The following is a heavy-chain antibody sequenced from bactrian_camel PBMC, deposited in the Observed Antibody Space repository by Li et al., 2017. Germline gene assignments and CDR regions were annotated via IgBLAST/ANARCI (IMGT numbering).Heavy chain of an antibody. V-gene: IGHV3S1*01. CDR1: GFTFSTYE. CDR2: LDSSGTSP. J-gene: IGHJ7*01. Sequence: HVQLVESGGGLVQPGGSLRLSCAASGFTFSTYEMYWVSQVTGKGLEWVSHLDSSGTSPYYAASVTGRFTISRDNAKNTLYLQLNSQRTEDTAMSYCAKDTEYVSYGMDYWGKGTQVTVS. D-gene: IGHD3*01.